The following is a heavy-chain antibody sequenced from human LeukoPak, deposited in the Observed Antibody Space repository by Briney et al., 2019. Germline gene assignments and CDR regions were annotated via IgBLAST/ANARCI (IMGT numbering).Heavy chain of an antibody. CDR2: IYYTGNT. CDR1: GGSLSSSSYY. D-gene: IGHD6-19*01. Sequence: SETLSLTCTVSGGSLSSSSYYWGWIRQPPGKGLEWIGSIYYTGNTYYNPSLKSRITISVDTSKNQFSLKMTYVTAADTVVYYGARHPHVEGADPWVPHIGGKGTRDTVS. V-gene: IGHV4-39*01. CDR3: ARHPHVEGADPWVPHI. J-gene: IGHJ3*02.